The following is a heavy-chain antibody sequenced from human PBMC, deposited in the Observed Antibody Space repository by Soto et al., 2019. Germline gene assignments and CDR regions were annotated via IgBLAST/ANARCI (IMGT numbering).Heavy chain of an antibody. CDR3: ARRSSGWRYNWFDP. V-gene: IGHV1-18*01. CDR2: ISAYNGNT. J-gene: IGHJ5*02. Sequence: ASVKVSCKASGYTFTSYGISWVRQAPGQGLEWMGWISAYNGNTNYAQKLQGRVTMTTDTSTSTAYMELRSLRSDDTAAYYCARRSSGWRYNWFDPWGQGTLVTVSS. CDR1: GYTFTSYG. D-gene: IGHD6-19*01.